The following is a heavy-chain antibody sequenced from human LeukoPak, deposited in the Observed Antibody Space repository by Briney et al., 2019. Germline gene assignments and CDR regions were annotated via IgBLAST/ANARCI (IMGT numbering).Heavy chain of an antibody. CDR3: ARIFILSGISSYFDH. CDR2: IYLSGTT. CDR1: GNSISSGHY. D-gene: IGHD3-9*01. V-gene: IGHV4-38-2*02. J-gene: IGHJ4*02. Sequence: PSETLSLTCSVSGNSISSGHYWGWIRQTPGKGLEWIGSIYLSGTTYYNPSLKSRVTISVDTSKNQFSLKLRSVTAADTAVYFCARIFILSGISSYFDHWGQGTLVTVSS.